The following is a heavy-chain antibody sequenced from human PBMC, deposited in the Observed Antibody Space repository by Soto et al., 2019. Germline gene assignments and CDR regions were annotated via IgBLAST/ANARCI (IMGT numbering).Heavy chain of an antibody. CDR1: GFPFRSYW. V-gene: IGHV3-7*01. Sequence: EVQLVESGGGLVQPGGSLRLSCAASGFPFRSYWMSWVRQAPGQGLEWVANIKQDGSEKYYVDSVKGRFTISRDNAKNSLYLQMNTLRAEDTAVYYCARGYGCRGGSCSTFSDYWGQGTLVTVSS. J-gene: IGHJ4*02. D-gene: IGHD2-15*01. CDR2: IKQDGSEK. CDR3: ARGYGCRGGSCSTFSDY.